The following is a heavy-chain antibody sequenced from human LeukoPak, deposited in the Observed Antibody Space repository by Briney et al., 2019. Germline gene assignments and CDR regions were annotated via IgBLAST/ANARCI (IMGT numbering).Heavy chain of an antibody. D-gene: IGHD6-19*01. CDR1: GFTFSTYA. CDR3: TRRSVAGDDAFDI. V-gene: IGHV3-73*01. Sequence: PGGSLRLSCAVSGFTFSTYAMSWVRQASGKGLEWVGRIRSKANSYATAYAASVKGRFTISRDDSKNTAYLQMNSLKTEDTAVYYCTRRSVAGDDAFDIWGQGTMVTVSS. CDR2: IRSKANSYAT. J-gene: IGHJ3*02.